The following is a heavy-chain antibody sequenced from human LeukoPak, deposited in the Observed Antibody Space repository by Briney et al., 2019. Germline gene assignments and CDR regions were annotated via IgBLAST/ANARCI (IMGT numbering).Heavy chain of an antibody. CDR1: AFTVSSNY. CDR3: ARVWAAAQGGPWFDP. Sequence: GGSLRLSCAASAFTVSSNYMSWVRQAPGKGLEWVSVIYSGGSTYYADSGKGRFTLSRDNSKNTLYLQMNSLRAEDTAVYYCARVWAAAQGGPWFDPWGQGTLVTVSS. V-gene: IGHV3-53*01. D-gene: IGHD6-13*01. J-gene: IGHJ5*02. CDR2: IYSGGST.